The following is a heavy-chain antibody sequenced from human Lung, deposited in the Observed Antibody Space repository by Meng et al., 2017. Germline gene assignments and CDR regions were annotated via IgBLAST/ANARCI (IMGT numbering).Heavy chain of an antibody. J-gene: IGHJ4*02. CDR1: GGSFSDYY. CDR3: ARGPTTMAHDFDY. CDR2: INHSGST. Sequence: QGHLQRWEASLLKPSETLSLTCVVSGGSFSDYYWSWIRQPPGKGLEWIGEINHSGSTNYNPSLESRATISVDTSQNNLSLKLSSVTAADSAVYYCARGPTTMAHDFDYWGQGTLVTVSS. V-gene: IGHV4-34*01. D-gene: IGHD4-11*01.